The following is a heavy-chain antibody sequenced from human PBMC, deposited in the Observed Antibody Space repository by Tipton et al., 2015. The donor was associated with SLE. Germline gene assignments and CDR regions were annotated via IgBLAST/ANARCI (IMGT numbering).Heavy chain of an antibody. CDR1: GYSISSSNYY. CDR3: VRISSGASRLFDY. Sequence: TLSLTCTVSGYSISSSNYYWAWIRQPPGKGLEWIGTIYYTGNTYYNPSLRSRLTISMDTSKNQFSLRLRSVTAADTAVYYCVRISSGASRLFDYWGQGMLVAVSS. D-gene: IGHD1-26*01. J-gene: IGHJ4*02. V-gene: IGHV4-39*07. CDR2: IYYTGNT.